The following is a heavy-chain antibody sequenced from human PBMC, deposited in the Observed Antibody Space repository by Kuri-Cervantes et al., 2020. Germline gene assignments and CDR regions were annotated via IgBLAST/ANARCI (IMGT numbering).Heavy chain of an antibody. V-gene: IGHV1-18*01. CDR2: ISAYNGNT. J-gene: IGHJ4*02. CDR3: ARAWTAVRGPFDY. CDR1: GHSFSSYG. D-gene: IGHD4-23*01. Sequence: ASVKVSCKAAGHSFSSYGISWVRQAPGQGLEWMGWISAYNGNTDYAQQFQGRVTMTTDTSTSTAYMELRSLRSDDTAVYYCARAWTAVRGPFDYWGQGTLVTVSS.